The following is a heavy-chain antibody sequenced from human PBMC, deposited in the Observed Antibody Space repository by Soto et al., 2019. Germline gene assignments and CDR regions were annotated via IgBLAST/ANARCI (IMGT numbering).Heavy chain of an antibody. D-gene: IGHD2-2*02. J-gene: IGHJ4*02. CDR2: ITSDGSSI. V-gene: IGHV3-74*01. CDR1: GFTFNIYW. Sequence: EVQLVESGGGLVQPGGSLRLSCAASGFTFNIYWMHWVRQAPGKGLVWVSRITSDGSSIVYADSVKSRFTMSRDNARNTVYLEMNSLGVEDTGVYYCARDWLYTIDSWGQGTLVTVSS. CDR3: ARDWLYTIDS.